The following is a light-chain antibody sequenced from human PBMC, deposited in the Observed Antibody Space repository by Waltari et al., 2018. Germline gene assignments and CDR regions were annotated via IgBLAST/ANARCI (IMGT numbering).Light chain of an antibody. CDR2: TAS. CDR3: QQSYSTPLT. CDR1: QSISSY. Sequence: DIQMTQSPSSLSASVGDRVTLTCRASQSISSYLNWYQQKPGKAPKLLIYTASSLQSGVPSRFSGRGSGTDFTLTISSLQFEDFATYYCQQSYSTPLTFGGGTRVEIK. J-gene: IGKJ4*01. V-gene: IGKV1-39*01.